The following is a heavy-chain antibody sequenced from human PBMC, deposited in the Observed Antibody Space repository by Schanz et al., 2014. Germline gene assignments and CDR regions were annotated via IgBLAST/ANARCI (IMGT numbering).Heavy chain of an antibody. V-gene: IGHV4-39*07. D-gene: IGHD4-17*01. CDR3: ARSPGDFPGWFDS. CDR1: GDSISNSNYY. CDR2: VFNSGKT. J-gene: IGHJ5*01. Sequence: QLQLQESGPGLVKPSETLSLTCSVSGDSISNSNYYWGWIRQPPGKGLEWIGSVFNSGKTYYNPPLKSRVTISIDTSKNQFSLILNSVTAADTAVYYCARSPGDFPGWFDSWGQGTLVTVSS.